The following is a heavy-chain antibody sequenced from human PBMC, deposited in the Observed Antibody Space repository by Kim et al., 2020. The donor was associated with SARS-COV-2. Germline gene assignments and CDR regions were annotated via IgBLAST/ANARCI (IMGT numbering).Heavy chain of an antibody. CDR2: YT. D-gene: IGHD6-25*01. Sequence: YTNYSPSFQGHVTISADKSISTAYLQWSSLKASDTAMYYCARHTSGNFDYWGQGTLVTVSS. V-gene: IGHV5-10-1*01. J-gene: IGHJ4*02. CDR3: ARHTSGNFDY.